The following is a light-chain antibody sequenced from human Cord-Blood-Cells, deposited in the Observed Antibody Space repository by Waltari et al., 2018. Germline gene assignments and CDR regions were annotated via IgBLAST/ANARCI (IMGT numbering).Light chain of an antibody. V-gene: IGKV4-1*01. CDR2: WAS. J-gene: IGKJ4*01. Sequence: DIVMTQSPESLAVSLGERATINCKSSQSVLYSSNNKNYLAWYQQKPGQPPKLLIYWASTRESGVPDRFSCSGSGTDFTLTISSLQAEDVAVYYCQQYYSTPLTFGGGTKVEIK. CDR3: QQYYSTPLT. CDR1: QSVLYSSNNKNY.